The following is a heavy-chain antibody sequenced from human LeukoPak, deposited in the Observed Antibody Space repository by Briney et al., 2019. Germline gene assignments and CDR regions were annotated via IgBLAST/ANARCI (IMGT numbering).Heavy chain of an antibody. J-gene: IGHJ3*02. D-gene: IGHD2-15*01. Sequence: KPSETLSLTCTVSGGSISSYYWSWIRQPPGKGLEWIGYIYYSGSTNYNPSLKSRVTISVDTSKNQFSLKLSSVTAADTAVYYCATCSGGSCFTFDIWGQGTMVTVSS. CDR1: GGSISSYY. CDR3: ATCSGGSCFTFDI. V-gene: IGHV4-59*01. CDR2: IYYSGST.